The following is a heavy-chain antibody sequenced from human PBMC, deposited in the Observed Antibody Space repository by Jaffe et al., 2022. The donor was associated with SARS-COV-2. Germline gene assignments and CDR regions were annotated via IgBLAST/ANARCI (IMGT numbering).Heavy chain of an antibody. D-gene: IGHD5-18*01. CDR3: AKEPPIQLWFGMDV. J-gene: IGHJ6*02. Sequence: QVQLVESGGGVVQPGRSLRLSCAASGFTFSSYGMHWVRQAPGKGLEWVAVISYDGSNKYYADSVKGRFTISRDNSKNTLYLQMNSLRAEDTAVYYCAKEPPIQLWFGMDVWGQGTTVTVSS. CDR2: ISYDGSNK. V-gene: IGHV3-30*18. CDR1: GFTFSSYG.